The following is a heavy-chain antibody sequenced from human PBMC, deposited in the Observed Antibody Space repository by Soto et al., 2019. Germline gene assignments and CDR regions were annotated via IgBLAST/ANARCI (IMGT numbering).Heavy chain of an antibody. CDR3: ARDPSCSGGSCYRGGYNCFDP. V-gene: IGHV1-69*06. CDR2: IIPIVGTA. J-gene: IGHJ5*02. D-gene: IGHD2-15*01. Sequence: QVQLVQPGAEVKKPGSSVKVSCKASGGTFSSYAISWVRQAPGQGREWMGGIIPIVGTANYAQKFQGRVTITADKSTSTAYMALSSLRSEDTAVYYCARDPSCSGGSCYRGGYNCFDPWGQGTLVTVSS. CDR1: GGTFSSYA.